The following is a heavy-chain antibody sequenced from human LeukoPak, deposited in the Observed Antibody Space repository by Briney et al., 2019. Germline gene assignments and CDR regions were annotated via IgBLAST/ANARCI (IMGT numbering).Heavy chain of an antibody. D-gene: IGHD2-2*01. CDR3: ARVRGYCSSTICYRYYFDY. CDR2: FYHSGST. V-gene: IGHV4-38-2*02. CDR1: GYSISCGYY. Sequence: PSETLSLTCTVSGYSISCGYYWGWIRQPPGKGLEWIGTFYHSGSTYYNPSLKSRVTISVDTSKNQFSLKLTSVTAADTAVYYCARVRGYCSSTICYRYYFDYWGQGTLFTVSS. J-gene: IGHJ4*02.